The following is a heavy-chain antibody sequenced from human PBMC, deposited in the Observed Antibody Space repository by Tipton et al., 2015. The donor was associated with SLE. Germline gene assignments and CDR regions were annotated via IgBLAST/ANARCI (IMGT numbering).Heavy chain of an antibody. CDR3: ARPVYCSSTYCTGPLHF. CDR2: IYHSGTT. V-gene: IGHV4-59*12. CDR1: GGSIRRYY. J-gene: IGHJ4*02. D-gene: IGHD2-2*01. Sequence: TLSLTCTVSGGSIRRYYWTWIRQPPGKRLEWIAYIYHSGTTKYSPSLKSRVIISMDTSKNQFSLRLNSVTAADTAVYYCARPVYCSSTYCTGPLHFWGQGTPVAVSS.